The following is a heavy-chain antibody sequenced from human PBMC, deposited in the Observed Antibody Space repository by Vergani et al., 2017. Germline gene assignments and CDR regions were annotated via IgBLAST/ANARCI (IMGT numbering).Heavy chain of an antibody. Sequence: QEQLVQSGAEVRKPGASVKVSCKASGYNFTSFDINWVRLATGQGLEWMGWMNPKSGNTAYAAKFQGRMTMTRDSSTDTAYMEMKSLRSEDTAIYFCARGVLDSKYRHDWFGPWGQGTVVTVSS. CDR2: MNPKSGNT. V-gene: IGHV1-8*01. CDR1: GYNFTSFD. D-gene: IGHD3/OR15-3a*01. CDR3: ARGVLDSKYRHDWFGP. J-gene: IGHJ5*02.